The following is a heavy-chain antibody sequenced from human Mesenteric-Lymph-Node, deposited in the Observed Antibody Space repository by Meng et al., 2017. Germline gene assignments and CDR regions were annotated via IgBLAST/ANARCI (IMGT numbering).Heavy chain of an antibody. V-gene: IGHV3-9*01. CDR3: AKDMKSGRSNWYNFNFHH. CDR1: GFTFDDYA. Sequence: GGSLRLSCAASGFTFDDYAMHWVRQAPGKGLEWVSGINWNSDSLAYADSVKGRFTISRDNAKNSLYLQMNSLRLEDTALYYCAKDMKSGRSNWYNFNFHHWGQGTLVTVSS. CDR2: INWNSDSL. D-gene: IGHD1/OR15-1a*01. J-gene: IGHJ1*01.